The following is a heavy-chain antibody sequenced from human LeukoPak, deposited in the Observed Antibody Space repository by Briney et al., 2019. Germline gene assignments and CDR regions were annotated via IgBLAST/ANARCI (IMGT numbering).Heavy chain of an antibody. Sequence: GESLKISCEGSGYSFVNYWIGWVRQMPGKGLEWMGIIYPRDSDTRYSPSFQGQVTISADKSISTAYLQWSSLKTSDTAMYYCARLPSVDTAMVARVGFDCWGQGTLVTVSS. V-gene: IGHV5-51*01. J-gene: IGHJ4*02. CDR3: ARLPSVDTAMVARVGFDC. D-gene: IGHD5-18*01. CDR2: IYPRDSDT. CDR1: GYSFVNYW.